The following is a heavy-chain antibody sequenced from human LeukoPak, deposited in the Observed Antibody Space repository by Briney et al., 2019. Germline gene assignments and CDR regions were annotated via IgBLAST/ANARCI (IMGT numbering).Heavy chain of an antibody. J-gene: IGHJ6*02. CDR2: ISGSGGST. CDR3: ARSMASGYYYGMDV. Sequence: GGSLRLSCAASGFTFSNYAMSWVRQAPGKGLEWVSGISGSGGSTYYADSVKGRLTISRDNSKNTLYLQMNSLRAEDTAVYYCARSMASGYYYGMDVWGQGTTVTVSS. CDR1: GFTFSNYA. D-gene: IGHD2-21*01. V-gene: IGHV3-23*01.